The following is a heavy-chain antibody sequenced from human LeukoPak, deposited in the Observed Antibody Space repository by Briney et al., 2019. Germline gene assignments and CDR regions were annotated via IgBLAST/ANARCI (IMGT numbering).Heavy chain of an antibody. Sequence: PSETLSLTCTVSGGSISSYYWSWIRQPPGKGLEWIGYIYYSGRTNYNPSLKSRVTISVDTSKNQFSLKLSSVTAADTAVYYCAVPVGATDDAFDIWGQGTMVTVSS. V-gene: IGHV4-59*08. CDR2: IYYSGRT. D-gene: IGHD1-26*01. CDR1: GGSISSYY. CDR3: AVPVGATDDAFDI. J-gene: IGHJ3*02.